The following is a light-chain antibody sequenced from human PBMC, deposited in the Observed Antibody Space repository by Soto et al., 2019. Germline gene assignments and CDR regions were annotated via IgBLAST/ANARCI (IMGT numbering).Light chain of an antibody. Sequence: QSVLTQPPSASGTPGQRVTISCSGSSSNIGINTVNWYQQLPGTAPKLLIYSINQRPSGVPDRFSGSKSGTSASLAISGLQSEDEADYYCAAWDDSLNSWMFGGGTQLTVL. CDR3: AAWDDSLNSWM. J-gene: IGLJ3*02. CDR1: SSNIGINT. CDR2: SIN. V-gene: IGLV1-44*01.